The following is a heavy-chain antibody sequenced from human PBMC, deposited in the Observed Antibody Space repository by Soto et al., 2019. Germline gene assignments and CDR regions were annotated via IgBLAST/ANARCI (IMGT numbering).Heavy chain of an antibody. CDR1: GFTFSSYA. Sequence: PGGSLRLSCAASGFTFSSYAMSWVRQAPGKGLEWVSAISGSGGSTYYADSVKGRFTISRDNSKNTLYLQMNSLRAEDTAVYYCARGTYYYGAGSLVSFAPGGKGTLVTVPS. J-gene: IGHJ5*02. CDR2: ISGSGGST. D-gene: IGHD3-10*01. V-gene: IGHV3-23*01. CDR3: ARGTYYYGAGSLVSFAP.